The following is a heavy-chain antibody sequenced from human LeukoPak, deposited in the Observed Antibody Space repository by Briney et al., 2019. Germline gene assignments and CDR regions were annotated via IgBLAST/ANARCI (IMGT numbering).Heavy chain of an antibody. CDR1: GGSISSSHYF. CDR3: ARDLYYGSNLRLFDP. D-gene: IGHD3-22*01. V-gene: IGHV4-39*07. Sequence: TSETLSLTCTVSGGSISSSHYFWHWVRQPPGKGLEWIGNIYNSGSTYYNPSLKRRVTISIDTSKNQFFLKLSSVTAADTAMYYWARDLYYGSNLRLFDPWGQGTLVTVSS. J-gene: IGHJ5*02. CDR2: IYNSGST.